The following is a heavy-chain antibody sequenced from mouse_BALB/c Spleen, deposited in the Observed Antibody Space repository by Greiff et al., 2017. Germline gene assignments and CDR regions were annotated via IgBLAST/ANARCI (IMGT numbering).Heavy chain of an antibody. Sequence: EAQRVESGPSLVKPSQTLSLTCSVTGDSITSGYWNWIRKFPGNKLEYMGYISYSGSTYYNPSLKSRISITRDTSKNQYYLQLNSVTTEDTATYYCARYLTARATWFAYWGQGTLVTVSA. D-gene: IGHD3-1*01. J-gene: IGHJ3*01. CDR3: ARYLTARATWFAY. V-gene: IGHV3-8*02. CDR1: GDSITSGY. CDR2: ISYSGST.